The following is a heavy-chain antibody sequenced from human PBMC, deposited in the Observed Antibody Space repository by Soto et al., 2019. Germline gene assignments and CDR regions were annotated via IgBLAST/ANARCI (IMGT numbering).Heavy chain of an antibody. CDR3: ARNGYGVYSFDY. V-gene: IGHV3-64*01. CDR1: GFTFSRYA. Sequence: EVQLVESGGGLVQPGGSLRLSCAASGFTFSRYAMYWVRQAPGKGLEYVSVISSNGGSTYYANSVKGRFTIARDKSKNTLYLQMGSLRAEDMAVYYWARNGYGVYSFDYWGQGTLVTFSS. D-gene: IGHD4-17*01. J-gene: IGHJ4*02. CDR2: ISSNGGST.